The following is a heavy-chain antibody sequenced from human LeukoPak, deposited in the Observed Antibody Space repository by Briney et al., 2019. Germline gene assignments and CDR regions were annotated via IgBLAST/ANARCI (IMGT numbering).Heavy chain of an antibody. CDR3: VSDHTGHDDY. CDR2: INTDGTTT. CDR1: GFTFSTYW. J-gene: IGHJ4*02. Sequence: GGSLRLSCAASGFTFSTYWMHWVRQAPGKGLLCFSRINTDGTTTNYADSVKGRFTISRDNAKNTLHLQMNSLRVEDTAVYYCVSDHTGHDDYWGQGTLVTVSS. D-gene: IGHD1-1*01. V-gene: IGHV3-74*01.